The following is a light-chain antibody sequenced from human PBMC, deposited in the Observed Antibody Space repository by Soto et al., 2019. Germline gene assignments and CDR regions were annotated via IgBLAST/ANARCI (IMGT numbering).Light chain of an antibody. J-gene: IGKJ1*01. CDR1: RSLLYSDGNTY. CDR3: MQGVYWPPGRA. Sequence: DVVMTQSPLSLPVTLGQPASISCRSSRSLLYSDGNTYLNWFQQRPGQPPRRLMYKVSNRDSGVPDRFSGSGSHTDFTLKISRVEAEDVGVYYCMQGVYWPPGRAFGQGTKVEIK. V-gene: IGKV2-30*01. CDR2: KVS.